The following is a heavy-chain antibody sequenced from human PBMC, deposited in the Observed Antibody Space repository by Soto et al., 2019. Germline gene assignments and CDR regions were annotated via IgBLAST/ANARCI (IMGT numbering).Heavy chain of an antibody. J-gene: IGHJ4*02. CDR3: AKDRALHGYCSGGSCYSDY. D-gene: IGHD2-15*01. CDR1: GFTFSSYA. V-gene: IGHV3-23*01. CDR2: ISGSGGST. Sequence: EVQLLESGGGLVQPGGSLRLSCAASGFTFSSYAMSWVRQAPGKGLEWVSAISGSGGSTYYADSVKGRFTISRDNSKNTLYLQMNSLRAEDTAVYYCAKDRALHGYCSGGSCYSDYWGQGTLVTVFS.